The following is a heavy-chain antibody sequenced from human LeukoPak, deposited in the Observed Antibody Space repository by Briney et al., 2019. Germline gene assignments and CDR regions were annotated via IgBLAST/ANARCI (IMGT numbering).Heavy chain of an antibody. CDR1: GFTFSSYG. V-gene: IGHV3-23*01. CDR2: ITASGGTT. CDR3: AKDRYSSSWYYFDY. J-gene: IGHJ4*02. Sequence: GGSLRLSCAASGFTFSSYGIHWVRQTPGKGLEWVAAITASGGTTHYADSVKGQFTISRDNSKSTVYLQMNNLGVDDTAVYYCAKDRYSSSWYYFDYWGQGTLVTVSS. D-gene: IGHD6-13*01.